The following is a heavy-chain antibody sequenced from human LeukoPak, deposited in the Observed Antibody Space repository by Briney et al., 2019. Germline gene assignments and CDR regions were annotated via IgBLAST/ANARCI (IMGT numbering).Heavy chain of an antibody. Sequence: GRSLRLSCAASGFTASSNYMSWVRQAPGQRLEWVSVIYSGGSTYYADSVKCRFTISRHNSKNTLYLQMNSLRAEDTAVYYCARGQWELLFDYWGQGTLVTVSS. V-gene: IGHV3-53*04. J-gene: IGHJ4*02. CDR2: IYSGGST. CDR3: ARGQWELLFDY. CDR1: GFTASSNY. D-gene: IGHD1-26*01.